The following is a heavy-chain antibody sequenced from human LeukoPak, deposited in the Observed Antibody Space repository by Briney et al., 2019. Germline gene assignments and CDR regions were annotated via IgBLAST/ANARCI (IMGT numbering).Heavy chain of an antibody. V-gene: IGHV4-30-2*01. CDR3: ARGPLSAAGPGYFDY. D-gene: IGHD6-13*01. J-gene: IGHJ4*02. Sequence: SQTLSLTCAVSGGSISSGGYSWSWIRQPPGKGLEWIGYIYHSGSTYYNPSLKSRVTILVDRSKNQFSLKLSSVTAAGTAVYYCARGPLSAAGPGYFDYWGQGTLVTVSS. CDR1: GGSISSGGYS. CDR2: IYHSGST.